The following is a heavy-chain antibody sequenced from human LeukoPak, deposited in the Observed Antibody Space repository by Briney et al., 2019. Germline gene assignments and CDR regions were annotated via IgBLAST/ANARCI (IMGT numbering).Heavy chain of an antibody. CDR3: ASSMTTVTTCYFQH. V-gene: IGHV4-34*01. CDR1: GGSSSGYY. CDR2: INHSGST. J-gene: IGHJ1*01. Sequence: SETLSLTCAVYGGSSSGYYWSWIRQPPGKGLEWIGEINHSGSTNYNPSLKSRVTMSVDTSKNQFSLKLSSVTAADTAVYYCASSMTTVTTCYFQHWGQGTLVTVSS. D-gene: IGHD4-17*01.